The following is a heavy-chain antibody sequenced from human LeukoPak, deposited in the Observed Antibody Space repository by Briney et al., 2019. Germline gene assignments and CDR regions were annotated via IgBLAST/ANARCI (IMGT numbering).Heavy chain of an antibody. Sequence: PSETLSLTCTVSGGSISSYYWSWIRQPPGKGLEWIGYIYYSGSTNYNPSLKSRVTMSVDTSKNQFSLKLSSVTAADTAVYYCARDRGTIAAAFPWGQGTLVTVSS. CDR1: GGSISSYY. CDR3: ARDRGTIAAAFP. CDR2: IYYSGST. D-gene: IGHD6-13*01. J-gene: IGHJ5*02. V-gene: IGHV4-59*12.